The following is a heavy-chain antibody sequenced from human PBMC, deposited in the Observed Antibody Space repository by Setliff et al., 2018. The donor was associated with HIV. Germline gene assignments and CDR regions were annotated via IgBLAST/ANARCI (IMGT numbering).Heavy chain of an antibody. V-gene: IGHV4-38-2*02. CDR3: ARAGLTLTDRFDP. Sequence: VSGYSIGSGYYWGWSRQTPERGLEWIGSIIYHGTTYINPSLKGRVSMSLDTSKNQFSLTLTSVTAADTAVYYCARAGLTLTDRFDPWGQGSLVTVSS. J-gene: IGHJ5*02. CDR2: IIYHGTT. CDR1: GYSIGSGYY.